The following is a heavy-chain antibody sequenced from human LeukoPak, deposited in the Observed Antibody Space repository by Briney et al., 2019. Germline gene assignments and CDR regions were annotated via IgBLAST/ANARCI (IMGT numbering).Heavy chain of an antibody. J-gene: IGHJ4*02. Sequence: PSETLSLTCAVYGGSFSGYCWSWIRQPPGKGLEWIGEINHSGSTNYNPSLESRVTISVDTSKNQFSLKLSSVTAADTAVYYCAREGVVRGVIDYWGQGTLVTVSS. V-gene: IGHV4-34*01. D-gene: IGHD3-10*01. CDR3: AREGVVRGVIDY. CDR2: INHSGST. CDR1: GGSFSGYC.